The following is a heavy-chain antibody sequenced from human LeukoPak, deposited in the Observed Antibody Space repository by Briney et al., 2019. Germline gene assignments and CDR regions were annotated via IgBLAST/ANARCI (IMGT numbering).Heavy chain of an antibody. CDR3: ARTYSSGWAVFDY. Sequence: SQTLSLTCTVSGGSISSGDYYWSWIRQHPGKGLEWTGYIYYSGSTYYNPSLKSRVTISVDTSKNQFSLKVTSVTAADTAVYYCARTYSSGWAVFDYWGQGTLVTVSS. CDR1: GGSISSGDYY. V-gene: IGHV4-31*03. D-gene: IGHD6-19*01. J-gene: IGHJ4*02. CDR2: IYYSGST.